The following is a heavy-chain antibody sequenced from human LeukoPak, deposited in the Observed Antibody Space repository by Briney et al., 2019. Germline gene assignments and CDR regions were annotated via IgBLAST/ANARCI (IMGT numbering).Heavy chain of an antibody. D-gene: IGHD6-19*01. CDR1: GFTFSSYA. Sequence: GGSLRLSSAASGFTFSSYAMSWVRQAPGKGLEWVSAISGSGGSTYYADSVKGRFTISRDNSKNTLYLQMNSLRAEDTAVYYCAKKIGIAVPRGGFDYWGQGTLVTVSS. J-gene: IGHJ4*02. CDR2: ISGSGGST. V-gene: IGHV3-23*01. CDR3: AKKIGIAVPRGGFDY.